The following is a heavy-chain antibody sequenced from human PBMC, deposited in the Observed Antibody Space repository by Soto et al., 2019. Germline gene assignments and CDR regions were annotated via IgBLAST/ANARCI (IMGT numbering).Heavy chain of an antibody. CDR1: GSTFPSMG. J-gene: IGHJ3*02. CDR3: AREIEQLPAFDI. V-gene: IGHV1-18*01. CDR2: ISAYNGNT. D-gene: IGHD1-1*01. Sequence: QVQLVQSGAEVKKPGASVKVSCKASGSTFPSMGFTGGGQPPGQGLKWRGWISAYNGNTNYAKKLKGRVTMTTDTSTSTAYMELRSLRSDDTAVYYCAREIEQLPAFDIWGQGTMVTVSS.